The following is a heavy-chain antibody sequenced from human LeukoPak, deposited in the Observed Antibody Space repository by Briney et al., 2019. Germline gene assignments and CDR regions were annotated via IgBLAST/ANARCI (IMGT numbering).Heavy chain of an antibody. CDR2: IKQDGSEK. CDR1: GFTFSSYW. Sequence: GGSLRLSCAASGFTFSSYWMSWVRQAPGKGLEWVANIKQDGSEKYYVDSVKGRFTISRDNAKNSLYLQMNSLRAEDTALYYCARGSEAVAGSEDYWRQGTLVTVSS. J-gene: IGHJ4*02. D-gene: IGHD6-19*01. CDR3: ARGSEAVAGSEDY. V-gene: IGHV3-7*03.